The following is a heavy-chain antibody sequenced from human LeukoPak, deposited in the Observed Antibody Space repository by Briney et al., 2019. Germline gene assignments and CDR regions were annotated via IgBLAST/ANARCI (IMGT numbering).Heavy chain of an antibody. Sequence: SETLSLTCAVYGGPFNGYYWSWIRQPPGKGLEWIGEINHSGSTNYNPSLKSRVTISIHTSKNQFSLKLNSVTAADTAIYYCARTTEGGYTYDYFYYYYMDVWGKGTTVTISS. V-gene: IGHV4-34*01. CDR1: GGPFNGYY. CDR3: ARTTEGGYTYDYFYYYYMDV. J-gene: IGHJ6*03. D-gene: IGHD5-18*01. CDR2: INHSGST.